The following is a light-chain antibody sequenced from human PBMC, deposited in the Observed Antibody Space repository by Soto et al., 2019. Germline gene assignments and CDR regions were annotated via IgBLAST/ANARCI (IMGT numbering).Light chain of an antibody. CDR1: QTISSW. Sequence: DIQMTQSPSNLSGSVGDRVTITCRASQTISSWLAWYQQKPGKAPKLLIYKASTLKSGVPSRFSGSGSATEFTLTISSLQPDDFATYYCQHYNSYSEAFVQGTKVELK. CDR3: QHYNSYSEA. CDR2: KAS. J-gene: IGKJ1*01. V-gene: IGKV1-5*03.